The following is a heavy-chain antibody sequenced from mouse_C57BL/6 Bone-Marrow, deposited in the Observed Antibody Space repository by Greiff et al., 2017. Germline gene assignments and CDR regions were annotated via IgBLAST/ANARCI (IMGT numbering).Heavy chain of an antibody. D-gene: IGHD1-1*01. CDR3: ARSGGVYYGSSYVGY. V-gene: IGHV1-64*01. CDR2: IHPNSGST. Sequence: QVQLKQPGAELVQPGASVTLSCKASGYTFTSYWMHWVKQRPGQGLEWIGMIHPNSGSTKYNEKFKRKATLTVGKSSSKAYMQLSSLTSDDYAVYYCARSGGVYYGSSYVGYWGQGTTLTVSS. CDR1: GYTFTSYW. J-gene: IGHJ2*01.